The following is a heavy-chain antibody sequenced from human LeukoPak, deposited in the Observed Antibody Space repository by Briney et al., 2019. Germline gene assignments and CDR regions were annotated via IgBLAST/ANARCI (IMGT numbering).Heavy chain of an antibody. CDR3: ARSVVVPAAHKKYYDY. J-gene: IGHJ4*02. V-gene: IGHV4-34*01. D-gene: IGHD2-2*01. CDR1: GGSFSGYY. CDR2: INHSGST. Sequence: SGTLSLTCAVYGGSFSGYYWSWVRQPPGKGLEGIGEINHSGSTNYNPSLTSRVTISVDTSKNQFSLKLSSVTAADTAVYYCARSVVVPAAHKKYYDYWGQGTLVTVSS.